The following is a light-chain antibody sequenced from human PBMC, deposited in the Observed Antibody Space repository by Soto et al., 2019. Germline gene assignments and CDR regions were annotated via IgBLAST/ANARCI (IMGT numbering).Light chain of an antibody. J-gene: IGKJ5*01. CDR2: GAS. V-gene: IGKV3-15*01. CDR1: QSVSSRS. CDR3: QQYNDWPT. Sequence: EIVLTQSPGALSLSPGERATLCCRASQSVSSRSLAWYQQKPGQAPRLLIYGASTRATGIPARFNGSGPGTEFTLTINSLQSEDFAVYYCQQYNDWPTFGQGARLEIK.